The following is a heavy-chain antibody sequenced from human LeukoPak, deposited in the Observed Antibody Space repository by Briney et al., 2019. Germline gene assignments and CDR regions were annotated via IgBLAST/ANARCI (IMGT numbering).Heavy chain of an antibody. CDR2: INPEGSQI. Sequence: TGGSLRLSCEASGFTVSGNWMSWVRQAPGEGREWVASINPEGSQILYVDSARGRSTISRDNTKSSLYLPMNSLGAEDTALYYCAKLLGTSTTYDSWGQGARVTVSS. J-gene: IGHJ4*02. V-gene: IGHV3-7*01. CDR1: GFTVSGNW. D-gene: IGHD2/OR15-2a*01. CDR3: AKLLGTSTTYDS.